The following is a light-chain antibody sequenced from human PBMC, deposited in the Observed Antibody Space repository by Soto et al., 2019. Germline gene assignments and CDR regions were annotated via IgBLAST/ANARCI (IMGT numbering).Light chain of an antibody. Sequence: QSALTQLRSVSGSPGQSVTISCTGTSSDVGSSNYVSWYQQHPGRAPKLIISDVSKRPSGVPDRFSGSKSDNTASLTISGLQDEDEADYFCCSHAGSYVVFGGGTKLTVL. CDR3: CSHAGSYVV. V-gene: IGLV2-11*01. J-gene: IGLJ2*01. CDR1: SSDVGSSNY. CDR2: DVS.